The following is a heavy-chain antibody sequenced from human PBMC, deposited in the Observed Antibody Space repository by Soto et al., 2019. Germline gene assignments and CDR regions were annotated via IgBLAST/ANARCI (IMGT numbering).Heavy chain of an antibody. CDR2: ISAHNGNT. CDR1: GYAFTTYG. J-gene: IGHJ4*02. CDR3: ARGRYGDY. Sequence: QVHLVQSGTEVKKPGASVKVSCKGSGYAFTTYGITWVRQAPGQGLEWMGWISAHNGNTNYAQKLQGRVTVTRDPSTSTAYMELRSLRSDATAVYYCARGRYGDYWGQGALVTVSS. D-gene: IGHD1-1*01. V-gene: IGHV1-18*01.